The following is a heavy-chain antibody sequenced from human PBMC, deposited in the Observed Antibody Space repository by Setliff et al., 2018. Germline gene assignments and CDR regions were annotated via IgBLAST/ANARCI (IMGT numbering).Heavy chain of an antibody. CDR2: INPSSGRT. V-gene: IGHV1-46*01. Sequence: ASVKVSCKASGYTFTSHCMHWVRQAPGLGLEWMGTINPSSGRTSYAQKFQGRVTMTRDTSTSTVYMDMSSLRSDDTAVYFCARDHKWELPGYKSGMDVWGQGTTVTVSS. D-gene: IGHD1-26*01. CDR3: ARDHKWELPGYKSGMDV. J-gene: IGHJ6*02. CDR1: GYTFTSHC.